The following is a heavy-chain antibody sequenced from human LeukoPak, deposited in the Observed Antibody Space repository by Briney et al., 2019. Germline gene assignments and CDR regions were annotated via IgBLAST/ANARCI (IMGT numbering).Heavy chain of an antibody. CDR3: ARADCSGGSCYAFDI. V-gene: IGHV4-61*01. CDR1: GCSVSSGSYY. Sequence: SETLSLTCTVSGCSVSSGSYYWIWIRQPPGKGLEWIGYIYYSGSTNYNPSLKSRVTMSVDTSKNQFSLKLSSVTAADTAVYYCARADCSGGSCYAFDIWGQGTMVTVSS. J-gene: IGHJ3*02. D-gene: IGHD2-15*01. CDR2: IYYSGST.